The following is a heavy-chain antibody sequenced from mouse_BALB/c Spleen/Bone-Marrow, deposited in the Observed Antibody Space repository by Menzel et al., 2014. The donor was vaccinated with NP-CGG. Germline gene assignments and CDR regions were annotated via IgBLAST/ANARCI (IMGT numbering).Heavy chain of an antibody. CDR3: ARSGYSAMDY. V-gene: IGHV1-80*01. CDR1: GYAFSSYW. Sequence: QVQLQQSGAELVRPGSSVKISCKPSGYAFSSYWMNWVKQRPDRVLSGLDRSICRDGDTNYNGKFKGKATLTADKSSSTAYMHLSSLTSEDSAVYFCARSGYSAMDYWGQGTSVTVSS. D-gene: IGHD1-3*01. CDR2: SICRDGDT. J-gene: IGHJ4*01.